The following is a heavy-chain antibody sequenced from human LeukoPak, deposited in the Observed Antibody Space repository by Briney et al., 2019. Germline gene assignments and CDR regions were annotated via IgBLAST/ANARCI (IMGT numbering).Heavy chain of an antibody. CDR2: IYYSGTT. Sequence: SETLSLTCTVSGGSISSSSYYWGWIRQPPGKGLEWIGSIYYSGTTYYNPSLKSRVTISVDTSKNVSSLKVTSVTAADMAVYYCARDPRDSTPFDYWGQGALVTVSS. D-gene: IGHD2-15*01. V-gene: IGHV4-39*07. CDR1: GGSISSSSYY. J-gene: IGHJ4*02. CDR3: ARDPRDSTPFDY.